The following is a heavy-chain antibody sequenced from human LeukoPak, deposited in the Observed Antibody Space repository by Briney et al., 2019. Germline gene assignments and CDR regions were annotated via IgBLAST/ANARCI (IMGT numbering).Heavy chain of an antibody. J-gene: IGHJ5*02. CDR1: GGSISSYY. CDR3: ARDWFEMAAAGSGGWFDP. Sequence: SETLSLTCTVSGGSISSYYWSWIRQPPGKGLEWIGYIYYSGSTNYNPSLKSRVTISVDTSKNQFSLKLSSVTAADTAVYYCARDWFEMAAAGSGGWFDPWGQGTLVTVSS. CDR2: IYYSGST. D-gene: IGHD6-13*01. V-gene: IGHV4-59*01.